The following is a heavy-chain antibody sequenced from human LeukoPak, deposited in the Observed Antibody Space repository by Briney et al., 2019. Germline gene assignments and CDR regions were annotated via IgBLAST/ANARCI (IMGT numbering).Heavy chain of an antibody. CDR2: ISSSSSYI. V-gene: IGHV3-21*01. Sequence: GRSLRLSCAASGFTFSSYSMNWVRQAPGKGLEWVSSISSSSSYIYYADSVKGRFTISRDNAKNSLYLQMNSLRAEDTAVYYCARDIDYGDLDAFDIWGQGTMVTVSS. J-gene: IGHJ3*02. D-gene: IGHD4-17*01. CDR3: ARDIDYGDLDAFDI. CDR1: GFTFSSYS.